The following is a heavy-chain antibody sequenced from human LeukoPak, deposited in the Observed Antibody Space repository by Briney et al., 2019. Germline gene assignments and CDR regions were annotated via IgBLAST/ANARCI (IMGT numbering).Heavy chain of an antibody. V-gene: IGHV1-2*02. D-gene: IGHD6-19*01. CDR3: ASRGIAVAGKSFDP. CDR2: INPNSGGT. Sequence: GASVKVSCKASGYTFTDYYMHWVRQAPGQGLEWMGWINPNSGGTNYAQKFQGRVTMTRDTSISTAYMELSSLRSDDTAVYYCASRGIAVAGKSFDPWGQGTLVTVSS. CDR1: GYTFTDYY. J-gene: IGHJ5*02.